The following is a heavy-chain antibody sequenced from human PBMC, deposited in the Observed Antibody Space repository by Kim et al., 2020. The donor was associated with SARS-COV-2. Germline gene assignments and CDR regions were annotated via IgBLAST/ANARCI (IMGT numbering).Heavy chain of an antibody. CDR2: VSADESNK. D-gene: IGHD6-19*01. CDR3: AREGHSSGRAGTFDY. Sequence: GGSLRLSCTASGFTFGSAHMHWVRRAPGKGPEWVALVSADESNKNYVDSVKGRFTVSRDNSQNTLFLQIDSLRPEDTAMYYCAREGHSSGRAGTFDYWGQGTLVTVSS. J-gene: IGHJ4*02. CDR1: GFTFGSAH. V-gene: IGHV3-30*03.